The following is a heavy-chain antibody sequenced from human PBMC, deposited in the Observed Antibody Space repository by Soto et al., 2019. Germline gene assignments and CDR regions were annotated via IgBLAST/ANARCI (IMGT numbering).Heavy chain of an antibody. Sequence: QVQLVQSGAEVKKPGASVRVSCKASGYTLTNYAIHWVRQAAGQRLEWLAWIDPGSGNPTYSQKFQGSITHSRDNSASTFYMDLSSLTSEDTAVYFCTRDLNGGNPFDYWGQGTLVTVSS. CDR2: IDPGSGNP. CDR3: TRDLNGGNPFDY. CDR1: GYTLTNYA. D-gene: IGHD2-8*01. V-gene: IGHV1-3*01. J-gene: IGHJ4*02.